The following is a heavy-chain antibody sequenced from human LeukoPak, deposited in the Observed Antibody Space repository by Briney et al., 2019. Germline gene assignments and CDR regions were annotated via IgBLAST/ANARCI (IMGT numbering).Heavy chain of an antibody. Sequence: SVKVSCKASGGTFSSYAISWVRQAPGQGLEWMGGIIPIFGTANYAQKFQGRVTITTDESTSTAYMELSSLRSEDTAVYYCARSPIPYCSGGSCYSHYYYYYYMDVWGKGTTVTVSS. J-gene: IGHJ6*03. CDR3: ARSPIPYCSGGSCYSHYYYYYYMDV. CDR2: IIPIFGTA. CDR1: GGTFSSYA. V-gene: IGHV1-69*05. D-gene: IGHD2-15*01.